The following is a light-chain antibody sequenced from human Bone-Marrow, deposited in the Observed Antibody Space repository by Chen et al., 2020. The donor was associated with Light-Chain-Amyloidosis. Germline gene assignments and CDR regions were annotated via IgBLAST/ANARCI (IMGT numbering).Light chain of an antibody. CDR3: MQALQGPFT. CDR1: QSLLHSNGNTY. CDR2: FGS. V-gene: IGKV2-28*01. J-gene: IGKJ3*01. Sequence: DIVMTQSPLSLPVTSGEPASISCRSSQSLLHSNGNTYLDWFLQKPGQSPQLLISFGSNRASGVPDRFSGSGSGTDFTLKISRVEAEDVGVYYCMQALQGPFTFGPGTKVDIK.